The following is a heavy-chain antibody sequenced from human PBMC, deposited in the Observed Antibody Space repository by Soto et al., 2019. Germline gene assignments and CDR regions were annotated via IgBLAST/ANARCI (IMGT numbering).Heavy chain of an antibody. Sequence: SETLSLTCTVSGVSISSSSYYWGWIRQPPGKGLEWIGNVYYGGSTYYNPSLKSRVTISVETSKSQFSLKLSSVTAADTAVYYCAGGDYYHSSGYYFYYYTMDVWGQGTTVTVSS. D-gene: IGHD3-22*01. V-gene: IGHV4-39*01. CDR2: VYYGGST. J-gene: IGHJ6*02. CDR1: GVSISSSSYY. CDR3: AGGDYYHSSGYYFYYYTMDV.